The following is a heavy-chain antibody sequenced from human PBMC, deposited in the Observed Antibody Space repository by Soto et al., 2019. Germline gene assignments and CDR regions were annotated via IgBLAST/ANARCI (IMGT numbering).Heavy chain of an antibody. J-gene: IGHJ6*02. D-gene: IGHD3-22*01. V-gene: IGHV4-4*02. Sequence: PSETLSLTCAVSGGSISSSNWWSWVRQPPGKGLEWIGEIYHSGSTNYNPSLKSRVTISVDKSKNQFSLKLSSVTAADTAVYYCARDSEYDSSGPNGMDVWGQGTTVTVSS. CDR2: IYHSGST. CDR3: ARDSEYDSSGPNGMDV. CDR1: GGSISSSNW.